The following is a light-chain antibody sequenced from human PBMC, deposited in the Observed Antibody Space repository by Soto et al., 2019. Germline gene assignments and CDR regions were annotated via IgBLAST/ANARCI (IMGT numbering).Light chain of an antibody. V-gene: IGKV3-20*01. CDR3: QQYVTSPWA. J-gene: IGKJ1*01. CDR1: QSVSSSF. CDR2: GPS. Sequence: EIVLTQSPGTLSLSPGERATLSCRASQSVSSSFLAWYQQKPGQAPRLLIYGPSNRATGIPDRFSGSGSGTDFTLTISRLEPEDFEVYYGQQYVTSPWAFGQGTKVAIE.